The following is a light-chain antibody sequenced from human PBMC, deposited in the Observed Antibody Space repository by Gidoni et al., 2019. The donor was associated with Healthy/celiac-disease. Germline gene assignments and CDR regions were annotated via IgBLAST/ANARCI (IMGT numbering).Light chain of an antibody. CDR1: NIGSES. V-gene: IGLV3-21*02. CDR3: QVWDSSSYYV. CDR2: DDR. J-gene: IGLJ1*01. Sequence: SSVLTQPPSVSVAPGQTARITCGRNNIGSESVHRYQQKARRAPGLVVYDDRDRPSGIPERFSSSNAGNTATLTISRVEAGDEADYYCQVWDSSSYYVFGPGTRFTVL.